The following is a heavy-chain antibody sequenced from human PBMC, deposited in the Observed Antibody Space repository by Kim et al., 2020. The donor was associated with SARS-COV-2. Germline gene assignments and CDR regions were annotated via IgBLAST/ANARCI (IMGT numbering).Heavy chain of an antibody. Sequence: RKSRVTIAVDTSKNQFSLKRSSVTAADTAVYYCAKGGAARQEYYYYGMDVWGQGTTVTVSS. CDR3: AKGGAARQEYYYYGMDV. V-gene: IGHV4-59*01. D-gene: IGHD6-6*01. J-gene: IGHJ6*02.